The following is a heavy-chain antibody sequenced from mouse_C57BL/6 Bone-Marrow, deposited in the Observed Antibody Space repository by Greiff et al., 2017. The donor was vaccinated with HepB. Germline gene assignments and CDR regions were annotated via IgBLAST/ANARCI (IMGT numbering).Heavy chain of an antibody. Sequence: EVKVVESGGDLVKPGGSLKLSCAASGFTFSSYGMSWVRQTPGKRLEWVATISSGGSYTYYPDSVKGRFTISRDNAKNTLYLQMSSLKSEDTAMYYCARQGGDYYGSYYYAMDYWGQGTSVTVSS. D-gene: IGHD1-1*01. CDR3: ARQGGDYYGSYYYAMDY. V-gene: IGHV5-6*01. CDR2: ISSGGSYT. J-gene: IGHJ4*01. CDR1: GFTFSSYG.